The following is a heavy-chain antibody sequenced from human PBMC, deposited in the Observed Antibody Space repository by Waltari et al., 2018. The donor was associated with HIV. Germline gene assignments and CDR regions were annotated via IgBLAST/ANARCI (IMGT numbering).Heavy chain of an antibody. J-gene: IGHJ4*02. Sequence: QLQLQESGPGLVKPSATLSLTCTVSGGSISSRSYYWGWIRQPPGKGLEWIGSIYYSGSTYYNPSLKSRVTISVDTSKNQFSLKLSSVTAADTAVYYCARTYCSGGSCYSNYFHYWGQGTLVTVSS. CDR3: ARTYCSGGSCYSNYFHY. V-gene: IGHV4-39*07. CDR2: IYYSGST. D-gene: IGHD2-15*01. CDR1: GGSISSRSYY.